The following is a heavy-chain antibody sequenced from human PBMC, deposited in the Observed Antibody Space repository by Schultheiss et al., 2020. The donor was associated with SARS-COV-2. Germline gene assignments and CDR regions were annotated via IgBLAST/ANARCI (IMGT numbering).Heavy chain of an antibody. J-gene: IGHJ4*02. D-gene: IGHD1-26*01. CDR3: ARHHPVGATIPAPLDY. Sequence: ASVKVSCKAFGYTFTSHGISWVRQAPGQGLEWMGWISGYNGNTNYAQKLQGRVTMTTDTSTNAAYMVLRSLRSDDTAVYYCARHHPVGATIPAPLDYWGQGTLVTVSS. V-gene: IGHV1-18*04. CDR1: GYTFTSHG. CDR2: ISGYNGNT.